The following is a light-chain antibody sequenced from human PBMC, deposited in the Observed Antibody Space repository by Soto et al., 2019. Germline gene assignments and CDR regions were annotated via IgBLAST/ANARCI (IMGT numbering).Light chain of an antibody. CDR1: QSIGSW. J-gene: IGKJ1*01. CDR2: DAS. V-gene: IGKV1-5*01. Sequence: DIQMTQSPSTLSASLGDRVTITCRASQSIGSWLAWYQQKPGKAPKLLIYDASSLESGVPSRFSGSGSGTEFTLTISSLQPDDFATYYCQQYNSYSLTFGQGTKVDIK. CDR3: QQYNSYSLT.